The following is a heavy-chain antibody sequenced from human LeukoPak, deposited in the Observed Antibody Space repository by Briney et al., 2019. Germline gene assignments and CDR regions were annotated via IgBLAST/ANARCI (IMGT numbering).Heavy chain of an antibody. D-gene: IGHD1-26*01. CDR2: IYTSGST. V-gene: IGHV4-4*07. CDR3: ASGAYSYNYMDV. Sequence: SETLSLTCTVSGGSISSYYWSWIRQPAGKGLEWIGRIYTSGSTNYNPSLKSRVTMSVDTSKNQFSLKLSSVTAADTAVYYCASGAYSYNYMDVWGKGTTVTISS. CDR1: GGSISSYY. J-gene: IGHJ6*03.